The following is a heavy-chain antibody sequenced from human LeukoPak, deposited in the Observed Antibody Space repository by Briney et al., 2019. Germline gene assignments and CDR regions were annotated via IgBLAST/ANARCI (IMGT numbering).Heavy chain of an antibody. Sequence: GGSLRLSCAASGFTVSSNYMSWVRQAPGKGLEWVSVIYSGGSTYYADSVKGRFTISRDNSKNTLYLQMNSLRAEDTAVYYCAKVRRPYYYDSSGYWNDAFDIWGQGTMVTVSS. CDR2: IYSGGST. CDR3: AKVRRPYYYDSSGYWNDAFDI. J-gene: IGHJ3*02. D-gene: IGHD3-22*01. V-gene: IGHV3-66*01. CDR1: GFTVSSNY.